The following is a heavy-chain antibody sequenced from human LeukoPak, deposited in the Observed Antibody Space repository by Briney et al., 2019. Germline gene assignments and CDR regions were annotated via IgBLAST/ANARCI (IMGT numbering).Heavy chain of an antibody. CDR1: GFTFSSYS. CDR2: ISSSSTYI. CDR3: ASPSLFGVAPASH. J-gene: IGHJ4*02. Sequence: PGGSLRLSCAASGFTFSSYSINWVRQAPGKGLEWDSSISSSSTYIYYADSVKGRFTISRDKAKNSLYLQMNSLRTEDTAVYYCASPSLFGVAPASHWGQGTLVTVSS. D-gene: IGHD3-3*01. V-gene: IGHV3-21*01.